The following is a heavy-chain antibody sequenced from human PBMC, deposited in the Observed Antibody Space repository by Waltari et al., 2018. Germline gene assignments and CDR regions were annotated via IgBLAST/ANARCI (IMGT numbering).Heavy chain of an antibody. V-gene: IGHV1-2*06. CDR3: AWSVGYYYGMDV. Sequence: QVQLVQSGAEVKKPGASVKVSCKASGYTFTGYYMHWVRQAPGQGLEWMGRINPNSGGTNYSQKVQGMVTMTRDTSISTAYMELSRLRSYDTAVYYCAWSVGYYYGMDVWGQGTTVTVSS. CDR2: INPNSGGT. D-gene: IGHD1-26*01. CDR1: GYTFTGYY. J-gene: IGHJ6*02.